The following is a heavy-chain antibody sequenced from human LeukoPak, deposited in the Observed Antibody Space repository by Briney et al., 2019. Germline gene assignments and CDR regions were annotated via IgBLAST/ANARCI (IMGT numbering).Heavy chain of an antibody. V-gene: IGHV4-59*01. J-gene: IGHJ4*02. CDR2: IYNSGST. CDR3: GRGGQGIFRADYFGL. Sequence: PSETLTLTCTVSGCTFSNYYVSWVRQPPGKGLEWIGYIYNSGSTTYNPSLKSRVTMSVDTSKNQFPLKLISVTPADTAVYYCGRGGQGIFRADYFGLWGQGALVTVSS. D-gene: IGHD3-3*01. CDR1: GCTFSNYY.